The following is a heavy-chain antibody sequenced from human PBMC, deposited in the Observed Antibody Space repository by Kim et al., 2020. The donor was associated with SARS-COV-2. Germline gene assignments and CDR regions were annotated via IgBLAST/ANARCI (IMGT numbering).Heavy chain of an antibody. CDR3: ARGRRYYDSSGSDAFDI. D-gene: IGHD3-22*01. V-gene: IGHV1-46*01. J-gene: IGHJ3*02. Sequence: FQGRVTMTRDTSTSTVYMELSSLRSEDTAVYYCARGRRYYDSSGSDAFDIWGQGTMVTVSS.